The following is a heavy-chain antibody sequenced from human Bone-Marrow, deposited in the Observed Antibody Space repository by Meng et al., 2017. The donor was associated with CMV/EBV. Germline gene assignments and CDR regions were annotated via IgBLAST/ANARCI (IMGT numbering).Heavy chain of an antibody. J-gene: IGHJ6*02. CDR3: ASWKVARQYYYYYGMDV. V-gene: IGHV3-53*01. Sequence: GESLKISCAASGFTVSSNYMSWVRQAPGKGLEWVSVIYSGGSTYYADSVKDRFTISRDNSKNTLYLQMNSLRAEDTAVYYCASWKVARQYYYYYGMDVWGQGTTVTVSS. D-gene: IGHD5-12*01. CDR2: IYSGGST. CDR1: GFTVSSNY.